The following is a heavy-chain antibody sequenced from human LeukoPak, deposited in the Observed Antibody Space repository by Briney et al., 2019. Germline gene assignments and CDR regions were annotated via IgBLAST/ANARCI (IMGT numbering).Heavy chain of an antibody. CDR1: GYTFPSYW. CDR3: ASTNPDGYNVDY. V-gene: IGHV5-51*01. D-gene: IGHD5-24*01. J-gene: IGHJ4*02. Sequence: GESLKISCKGSGYTFPSYWIGWVRQVPGKGLEWMGIIYPGDSKTRYGPSFQGQVTISADKSITTAYLQWSSLKASDTAMYYCASTNPDGYNVDYWGQGTLVTVSS. CDR2: IYPGDSKT.